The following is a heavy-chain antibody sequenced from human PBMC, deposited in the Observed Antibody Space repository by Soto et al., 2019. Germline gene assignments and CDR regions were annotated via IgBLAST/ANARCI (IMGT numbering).Heavy chain of an antibody. CDR3: ARPSGSYLYYFDY. CDR2: INHSGST. V-gene: IGHV4-34*01. J-gene: IGHJ4*02. Sequence: SETLSLTCAVYGVSFSGYYWNLIRQPPGKGLEWIGEINHSGSTNYNPSLKGRVTISVDTSKNQFSLKLSSVTAADTAVYYCARPSGSYLYYFDYWGQGTLVTVSS. CDR1: GVSFSGYY. D-gene: IGHD1-26*01.